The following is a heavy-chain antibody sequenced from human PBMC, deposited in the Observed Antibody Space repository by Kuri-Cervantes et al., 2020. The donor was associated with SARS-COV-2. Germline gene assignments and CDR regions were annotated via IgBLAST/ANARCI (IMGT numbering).Heavy chain of an antibody. V-gene: IGHV1-69*04. CDR2: IIPILGIA. D-gene: IGHD3-22*01. Sequence: SVKVSCKASGGTFSSYAISWVRQAPGQGLEWMGRIIPILGIANYAQKFQGRVTITADKSTSTAYMELSSLRSEDTAVYYCARDCYYDSSGYYYEGGYYFDYWGQETLVTVSS. CDR1: GGTFSSYA. J-gene: IGHJ4*02. CDR3: ARDCYYDSSGYYYEGGYYFDY.